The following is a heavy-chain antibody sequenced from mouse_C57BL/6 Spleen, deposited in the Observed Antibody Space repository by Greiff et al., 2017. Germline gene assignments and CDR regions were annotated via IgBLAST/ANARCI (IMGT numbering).Heavy chain of an antibody. V-gene: IGHV5-6*01. CDR2: ISSGGSYT. Sequence: EVQRVESGGDLVKPGGSLKLSCAASGFTFSSYGMSWVRQTPDKRLEWVATISSGGSYTYYPDSVKGRFTISRDNAKNTLYLQMSSLKSEDTAMYYCARHEDGSTSFDYWGQGTTLTVSS. D-gene: IGHD1-1*01. CDR1: GFTFSSYG. J-gene: IGHJ2*01. CDR3: ARHEDGSTSFDY.